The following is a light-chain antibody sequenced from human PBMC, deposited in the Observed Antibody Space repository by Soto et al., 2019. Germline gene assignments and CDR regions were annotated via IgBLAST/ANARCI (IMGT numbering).Light chain of an antibody. CDR1: SNDIGANNY. J-gene: IGLJ2*01. CDR2: EAA. Sequence: QSALTQPASVSGSPGQSITISCTGTSNDIGANNYVSWYQHHPGKAPKILIYEAANRPSGVSHRFSGSKSGNTASLTISGLQAEDEADYFCTSYTSTSTLFFGGGTKLTVL. CDR3: TSYTSTSTLF. V-gene: IGLV2-14*01.